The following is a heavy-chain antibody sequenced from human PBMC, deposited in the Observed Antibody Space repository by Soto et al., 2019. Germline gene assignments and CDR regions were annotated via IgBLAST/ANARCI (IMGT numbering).Heavy chain of an antibody. V-gene: IGHV1-69*12. Sequence: QVQLVQSGAEVKKPGSSVKVSCKASGGTFSSYAISWVRQAPGQGLEWMGGIIPIFGTANYAQKFQGRVTXXADDSTSAAYLELSSLRSEDTAVYYCARTHTGVRFYYGMDVWGPGTTVTVSS. CDR3: ARTHTGVRFYYGMDV. CDR1: GGTFSSYA. CDR2: IIPIFGTA. J-gene: IGHJ6*02. D-gene: IGHD3-10*01.